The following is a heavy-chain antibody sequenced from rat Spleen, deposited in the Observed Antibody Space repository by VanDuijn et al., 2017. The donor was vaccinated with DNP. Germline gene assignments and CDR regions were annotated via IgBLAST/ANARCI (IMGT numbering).Heavy chain of an antibody. CDR2: ISPSGGST. D-gene: IGHD3-1*01. CDR1: GFTFSNYG. V-gene: IGHV5-19*01. CDR3: ATVLYDY. Sequence: VQLVESGGGLVQPGRSLKLSCAASGFTFSNYGMHWIRQAPTKGLEWVASISPSGGSTYYRDSVKGRFTISRDSAESTLYLHMDSLRSEDTATYYCATVLYDYWGQGVMVTVSS. J-gene: IGHJ2*01.